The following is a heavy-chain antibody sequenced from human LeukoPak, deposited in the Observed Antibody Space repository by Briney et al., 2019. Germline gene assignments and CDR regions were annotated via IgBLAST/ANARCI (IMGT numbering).Heavy chain of an antibody. CDR2: IKQDGSEK. CDR3: ARLDAGRYYFYGMEV. D-gene: IGHD2-15*01. J-gene: IGHJ6*02. Sequence: GGSLRLSCAASGFTFSSYWMSWVRQAPGKGLEWVANIKQDGSEKYSVDSVKGRFTISRDNAKNSLSLQMNSLRAEDTAVYYCARLDAGRYYFYGMEVWGQGTTVTVSS. CDR1: GFTFSSYW. V-gene: IGHV3-7*01.